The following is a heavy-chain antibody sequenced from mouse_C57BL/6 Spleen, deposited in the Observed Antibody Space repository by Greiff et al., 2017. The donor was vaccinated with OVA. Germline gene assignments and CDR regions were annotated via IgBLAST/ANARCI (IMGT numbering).Heavy chain of an antibody. Sequence: EVQLQQSGPVLVKPGASVKMSCKASGYTFTDYYMNWVKQSHGKSLEWIGVINPYNGGTSYNQKFKGKATLTVDKSSSTAYMELNSLTSEDSAVYYCAREIWDGLYYFDYWGQGTTLTVSS. J-gene: IGHJ2*01. CDR2: INPYNGGT. CDR3: AREIWDGLYYFDY. CDR1: GYTFTDYY. V-gene: IGHV1-19*01. D-gene: IGHD3-1*01.